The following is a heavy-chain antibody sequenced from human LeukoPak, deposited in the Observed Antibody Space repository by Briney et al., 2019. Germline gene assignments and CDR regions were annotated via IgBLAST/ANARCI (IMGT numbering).Heavy chain of an antibody. CDR3: ARRTPGYSSGWSTYYYYGMDV. J-gene: IGHJ6*02. CDR1: GYSFTSYW. Sequence: PGESSQISCKGSGYSFTSYWISWVRQMPGKGLEWMGRIDPSDSYTNYSPSFQGHVTISADKSISTAYLQWSSLKASDTAMYYCARRTPGYSSGWSTYYYYGMDVWGQ. V-gene: IGHV5-10-1*01. D-gene: IGHD6-19*01. CDR2: IDPSDSYT.